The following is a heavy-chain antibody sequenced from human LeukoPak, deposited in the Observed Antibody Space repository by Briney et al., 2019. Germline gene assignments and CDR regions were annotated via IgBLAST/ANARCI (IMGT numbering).Heavy chain of an antibody. J-gene: IGHJ4*02. V-gene: IGHV3-23*01. CDR2: ISGSGGCT. CDR1: GFTFSSYA. Sequence: GGSLRLSCAASGFTFSSYAMSWVRQAPGKGLEWVSAISGSGGCTYYADSVKGRFTISRDNSKNTLYLQMNSLRAEDTAVYYCAKDQAPYYYDSSLDYFDYWGQGTLVTVSS. D-gene: IGHD3-22*01. CDR3: AKDQAPYYYDSSLDYFDY.